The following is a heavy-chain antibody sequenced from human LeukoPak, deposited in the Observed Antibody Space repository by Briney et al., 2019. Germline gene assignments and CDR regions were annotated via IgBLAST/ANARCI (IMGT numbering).Heavy chain of an antibody. CDR1: GGSISSGDYY. V-gene: IGHV4-30-4*01. D-gene: IGHD2/OR15-2a*01. CDR3: AGYYHRDNNWFDP. J-gene: IGHJ5*02. CDR2: IYYSGST. Sequence: SQTLSLTCTVSGGSISSGDYYWSWIRQPPGKGLEWIGYIYYSGSTYYNPSLKSRVTISVDTSKNQFSLKLSSVTAADTAVYYWAGYYHRDNNWFDPGGRGPLVTVSS.